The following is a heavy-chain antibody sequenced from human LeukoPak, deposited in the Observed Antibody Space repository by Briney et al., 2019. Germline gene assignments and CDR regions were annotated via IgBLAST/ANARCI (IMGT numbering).Heavy chain of an antibody. Sequence: SVKVSCKASGGTFSSYAISWVRQAPGQGLEWMGGIIPIFGTANYAQKFQGRVTITADKSTSTAYMELSSLRSEDTAVYYCAKVRWDHRELLLALDYWGQGTLVTVSS. CDR1: GGTFSSYA. V-gene: IGHV1-69*06. D-gene: IGHD1-26*01. CDR3: AKVRWDHRELLLALDY. CDR2: IIPIFGTA. J-gene: IGHJ4*02.